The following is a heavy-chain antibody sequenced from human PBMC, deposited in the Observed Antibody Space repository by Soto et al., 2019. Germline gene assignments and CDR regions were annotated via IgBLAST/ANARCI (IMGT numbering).Heavy chain of an antibody. J-gene: IGHJ4*02. D-gene: IGHD3-3*01. Sequence: SETLSLTCAVYGGSFSGYYWSWIRQPPGKGLEWIGKINHSGSTNYNPSLKSRVTISVDTSKNQFSLKLSSVTAADTAVYYCARGTLYNFWSGYYSGRPYYFDYWGQGTLVTVSS. CDR3: ARGTLYNFWSGYYSGRPYYFDY. CDR2: INHSGST. CDR1: GGSFSGYY. V-gene: IGHV4-34*01.